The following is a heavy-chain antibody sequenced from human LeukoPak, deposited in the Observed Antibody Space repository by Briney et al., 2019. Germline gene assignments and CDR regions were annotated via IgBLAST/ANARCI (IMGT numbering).Heavy chain of an antibody. J-gene: IGHJ6*02. D-gene: IGHD2-15*01. CDR1: GGSISSGDYY. Sequence: SQTLSLTCTVSGGSISSGDYYWRWIRQPPGNGLEWIGYIYYSGSTYYNPSLKSRVTISVDTSKNQFSLKLSSVTAADTAVYYCARGSVYCSGGSCYSIYYGMDVWGQGTTVTVSS. CDR2: IYYSGST. CDR3: ARGSVYCSGGSCYSIYYGMDV. V-gene: IGHV4-30-4*01.